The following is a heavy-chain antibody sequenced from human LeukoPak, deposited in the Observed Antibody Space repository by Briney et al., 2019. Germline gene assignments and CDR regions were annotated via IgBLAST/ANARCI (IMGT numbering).Heavy chain of an antibody. CDR2: IYYSGST. V-gene: IGHV4-39*07. CDR3: ARGNAEYSSSSVDY. D-gene: IGHD6-6*01. Sequence: GSLRLSCAASGFTFSSYSMNWVRQPPGKGLECIGSIYYSGSTYYNPSLKSRVTISVDTSKNQFSLKLSSVTAADTAVYYCARGNAEYSSSSVDYWGQGTLVTVSS. J-gene: IGHJ4*02. CDR1: GFTFSSYS.